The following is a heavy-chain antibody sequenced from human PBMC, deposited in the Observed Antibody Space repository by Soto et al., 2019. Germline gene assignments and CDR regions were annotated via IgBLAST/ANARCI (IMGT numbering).Heavy chain of an antibody. CDR1: GFTFSDYY. V-gene: IGHV3-11*01. D-gene: IGHD6-19*01. CDR2: ISNTGSTK. CDR3: ARAVAVPGDAFDI. J-gene: IGHJ3*02. Sequence: QVQLVESGGGLVKPGGSLRLSCAASGFTFSDYYMTWIRQAPGKGLEWVSYISNTGSTKYYADSVQGRFTISRDNAKNSLYLQMNSLRAEDTAVYYCARAVAVPGDAFDIWGQGTMVTVSS.